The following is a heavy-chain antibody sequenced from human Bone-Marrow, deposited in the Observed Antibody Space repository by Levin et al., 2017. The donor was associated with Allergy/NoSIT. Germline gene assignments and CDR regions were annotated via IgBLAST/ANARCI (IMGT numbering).Heavy chain of an antibody. V-gene: IGHV3-7*01. J-gene: IGHJ6*02. D-gene: IGHD6-13*01. Sequence: GGSLRLSCAASGFTFSYYWMTWVRQAPGKGLEWVANIKQDGSEKYYVDSVKGRFTISRDNAKKSLYLQMNSLRVEDTAVYYCARDPVAAAGTGGGSDGMDVWGQGTAVTVAS. CDR3: ARDPVAAAGTGGGSDGMDV. CDR2: IKQDGSEK. CDR1: GFTFSYYW.